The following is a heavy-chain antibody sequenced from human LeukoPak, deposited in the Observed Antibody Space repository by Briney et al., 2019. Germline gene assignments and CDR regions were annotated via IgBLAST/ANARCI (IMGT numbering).Heavy chain of an antibody. CDR3: ARALRQITMIVVTYYYGMDV. CDR2: IIPILGIA. CDR1: GGTFSSYA. Sequence: SVKVSCKAPGGTFSSYAISWVRQAPGQGLEWMGRIIPILGIANYAQKFQSRVTITADKSTSTAYMELSSLRSEDTAVYYCARALRQITMIVVTYYYGMDVWGQGTTVTVSS. D-gene: IGHD3-22*01. V-gene: IGHV1-69*04. J-gene: IGHJ6*02.